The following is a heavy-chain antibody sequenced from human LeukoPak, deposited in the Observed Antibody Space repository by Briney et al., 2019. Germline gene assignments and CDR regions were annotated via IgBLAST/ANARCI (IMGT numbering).Heavy chain of an antibody. V-gene: IGHV2-26*01. CDR3: ARSRRSTGYNFDF. CDR1: GSSLHNPKVG. D-gene: IGHD5-24*01. J-gene: IGHJ4*02. Sequence: SGPVLVKPTETLTLTCTVSGSSLHNPKVGGTWIRQPQGKALEWLGHIFPNDDKSYNTFLKTRLTFSMDTSNGQVVLIMTNVNPADSGTYFCARSRRSTGYNFDFWGQGTLVTVSS. CDR2: IFPNDDK.